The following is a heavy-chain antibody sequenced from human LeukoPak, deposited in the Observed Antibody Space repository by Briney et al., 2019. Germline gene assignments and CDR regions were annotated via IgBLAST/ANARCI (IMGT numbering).Heavy chain of an antibody. J-gene: IGHJ4*02. CDR3: ARVYHGYSYGIHFDY. D-gene: IGHD5-18*01. CDR2: INPNSGGT. V-gene: IGHV1-2*02. CDR1: GYTFTGYY. Sequence: GASVKVSCKASGYTFTGYYMHWVRQAPGQGLEWMEWINPNSGGTNYAQKFQGRVTMTRDTSISTAYMELSRLRSDDTAVYYCARVYHGYSYGIHFDYWGQGTLVTVSS.